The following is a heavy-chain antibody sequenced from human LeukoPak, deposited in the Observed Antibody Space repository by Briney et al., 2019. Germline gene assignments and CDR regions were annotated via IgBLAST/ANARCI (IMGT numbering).Heavy chain of an antibody. J-gene: IGHJ4*02. CDR1: GFTFSSYS. V-gene: IGHV3-21*01. D-gene: IGHD6-19*01. Sequence: PGGSLRLLCAASGFTFSSYSMNWVRQAPGKGLEWVSSISSSSSYIYYADSVKGRFTISRDNAKNSLYLQMNSLRAEDTAVYYCASIAVAGLYFDYWGQGTLVTVSS. CDR2: ISSSSSYI. CDR3: ASIAVAGLYFDY.